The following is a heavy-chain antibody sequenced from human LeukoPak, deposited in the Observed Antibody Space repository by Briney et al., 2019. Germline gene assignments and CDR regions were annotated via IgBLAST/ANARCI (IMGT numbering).Heavy chain of an antibody. CDR2: ISYDGSNK. D-gene: IGHD6-13*01. Sequence: GGPLSPSCAASGFTFSSYAMHWVRQAPGKGLEWVAVISYDGSNKYYADSVKGRFTISRDNSKNTLYLQMNSLRAEDTAVYYCARGGSRRTFDYWGQGTLVTVSS. J-gene: IGHJ4*02. V-gene: IGHV3-30-3*01. CDR1: GFTFSSYA. CDR3: ARGGSRRTFDY.